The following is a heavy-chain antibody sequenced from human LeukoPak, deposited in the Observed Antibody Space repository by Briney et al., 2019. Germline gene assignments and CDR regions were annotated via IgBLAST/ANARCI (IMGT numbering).Heavy chain of an antibody. J-gene: IGHJ4*02. CDR3: ARDLPFDY. Sequence: PGGSLRLSCAASGFTVSSNYMSWVRQAPGKGLEWVSVIYSGGSTNYVDSVKGRFTISRDNSKNTLYFQMNSLRAEDTAVYYCARDLPFDYWGQGTLVTVSS. CDR1: GFTVSSNY. V-gene: IGHV3-53*01. CDR2: IYSGGST.